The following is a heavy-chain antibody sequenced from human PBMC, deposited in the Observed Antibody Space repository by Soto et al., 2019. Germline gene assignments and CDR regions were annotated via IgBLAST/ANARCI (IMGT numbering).Heavy chain of an antibody. CDR1: VLSTSSYW. CDR3: ARGRPADLRYEH. Sequence: PGGSLRLSCAASVLSTSSYWMGWVRLAPGRGLEWVSVIYTSGSTYYADSVKGRFTISRDKSKNTLYLQMNSLRAEDTAVSYCARGRPADLRYEHSVQGTLLTVS. CDR2: IYTSGST. J-gene: IGHJ4*02. D-gene: IGHD2-2*01. V-gene: IGHV3-53*01.